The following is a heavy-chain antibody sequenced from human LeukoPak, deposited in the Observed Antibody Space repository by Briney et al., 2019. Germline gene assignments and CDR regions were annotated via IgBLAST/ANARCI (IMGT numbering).Heavy chain of an antibody. CDR2: VSSNGVNT. D-gene: IGHD3-10*01. CDR3: AKVHHRELWFGELLF. V-gene: IGHV3-23*05. Sequence: PGGSLRLSCAASGFTFRTYAMSWVRQAPGKGLEWVSTVSSNGVNTYYVDSVKGRFTISRDNSKNSLYLQMNSLRAEDTALYYCAKVHHRELWFGELLFWGQGTMVTVSS. J-gene: IGHJ3*01. CDR1: GFTFRTYA.